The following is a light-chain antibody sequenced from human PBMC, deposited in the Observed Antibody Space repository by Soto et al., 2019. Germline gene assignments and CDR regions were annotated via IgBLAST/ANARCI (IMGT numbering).Light chain of an antibody. J-gene: IGLJ1*01. Sequence: QSVLTQPASVSGSPGQSITISCTGTSSDVGGYNYASWYQLHPGKAPKLMVYEVSNRPSGVSNRFSGSKSGNTASLTISGLQAEDEADYYRSSYTSSTAYVFGTGTKVTVL. CDR2: EVS. V-gene: IGLV2-14*01. CDR1: SSDVGGYNY. CDR3: SSYTSSTAYV.